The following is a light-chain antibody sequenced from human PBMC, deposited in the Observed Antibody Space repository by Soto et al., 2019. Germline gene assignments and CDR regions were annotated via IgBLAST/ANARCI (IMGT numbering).Light chain of an antibody. V-gene: IGLV1-44*01. Sequence: SVLTQPPSASGTPGQRVTISCSGSSSNIGSNNVNWYQQLPGTAPKLLIYSNNQRPSGVPDRFSASKSGTSASLAISGLQSEDEADYYCAAWDDSLNGVVFGGGTKVTVL. J-gene: IGLJ2*01. CDR1: SSNIGSNN. CDR2: SNN. CDR3: AAWDDSLNGVV.